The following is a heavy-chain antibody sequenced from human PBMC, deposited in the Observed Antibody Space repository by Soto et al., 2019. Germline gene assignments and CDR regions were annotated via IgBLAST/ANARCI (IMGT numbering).Heavy chain of an antibody. D-gene: IGHD3-3*01. V-gene: IGHV1-2*02. CDR2: INPNSGGT. CDR3: AKEWSYYYGMDV. J-gene: IGHJ6*02. CDR1: GYTFTGYY. Sequence: ASVKVSCKASGYTFTGYYMHWVRQAPGQGLEWMGWINPNSGGTNYAQKFQGRVTMTRDTSISTAYMELSRLRSDDTAVYYCAKEWSYYYGMDVWGQGTTVTVSS.